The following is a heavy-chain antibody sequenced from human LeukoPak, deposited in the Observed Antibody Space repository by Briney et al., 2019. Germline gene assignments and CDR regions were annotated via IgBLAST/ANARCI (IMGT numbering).Heavy chain of an antibody. D-gene: IGHD3-16*01. Sequence: AVIWYDGSNKYYADSVKGRFTISRDNSKNTLYLQMNSLRAEDTAVYYCARDLNYDYVWGTLWGQGTLVTVSS. CDR3: ARDLNYDYVWGTL. J-gene: IGHJ4*02. V-gene: IGHV3-33*01. CDR2: IWYDGSNK.